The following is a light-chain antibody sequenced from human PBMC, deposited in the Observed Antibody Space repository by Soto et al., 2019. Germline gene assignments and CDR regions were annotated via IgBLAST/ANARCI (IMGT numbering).Light chain of an antibody. Sequence: DIQMTQSPSTLSASVGDRVTITCRASQSISSWLAWYQKKPGKAPNLLIYKTSSLESVVPSRVSGRGFGTEFTLTVNSLQPDDFATYDCQQYDSYPLTFGVGTKVEIK. V-gene: IGKV1-5*03. CDR1: QSISSW. CDR3: QQYDSYPLT. CDR2: KTS. J-gene: IGKJ4*01.